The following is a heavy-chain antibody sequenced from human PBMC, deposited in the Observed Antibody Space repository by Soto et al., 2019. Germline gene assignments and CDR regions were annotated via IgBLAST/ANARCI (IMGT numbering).Heavy chain of an antibody. D-gene: IGHD3-10*01. V-gene: IGHV1-69*02. CDR3: ARGIRGVWYFDL. Sequence: SVKVSCKASGGTFSSYTISWVRQAPGQGLEWMGRIIPILGIANYAQKFQGRVTITADKSTSTAYMELSSLRSEDTAVYYCARGIRGVWYFDLWGRGTLVTVSS. J-gene: IGHJ2*01. CDR2: IIPILGIA. CDR1: GGTFSSYT.